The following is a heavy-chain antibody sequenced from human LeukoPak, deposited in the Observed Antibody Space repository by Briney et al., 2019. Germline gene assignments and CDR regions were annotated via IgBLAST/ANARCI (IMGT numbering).Heavy chain of an antibody. CDR3: ARDREYYYGSGMGFDP. Sequence: GASVKVSCKASGYTFTGYYMHWVRQAPGQGLEWMGWINPNSGGTNYAQEFQGRVTMTRDTSISTAYMELSRLRSDDTAVYYCARDREYYYGSGMGFDPWGQGTLVTVSS. V-gene: IGHV1-2*02. J-gene: IGHJ5*02. D-gene: IGHD3-10*01. CDR1: GYTFTGYY. CDR2: INPNSGGT.